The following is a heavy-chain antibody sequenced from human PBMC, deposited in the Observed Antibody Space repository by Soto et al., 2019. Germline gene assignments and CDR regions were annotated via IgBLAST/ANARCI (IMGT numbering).Heavy chain of an antibody. Sequence: GGSLRLSCAASGFTFSSYSMNWVRQAPGKGLEWVSYISSSSSTIYYADSVKGRFTISRDNAKNSLYLQMNSLRDEDTAVYYCARVSLRAAAGAYYYYYGMDVWGQGTTVTVSS. D-gene: IGHD6-13*01. CDR2: ISSSSSTI. CDR3: ARVSLRAAAGAYYYYYGMDV. V-gene: IGHV3-48*02. J-gene: IGHJ6*02. CDR1: GFTFSSYS.